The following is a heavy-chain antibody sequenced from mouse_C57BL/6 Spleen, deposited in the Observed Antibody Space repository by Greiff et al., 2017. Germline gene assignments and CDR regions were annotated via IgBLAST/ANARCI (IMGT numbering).Heavy chain of an antibody. Sequence: VQLQQSGAELVKPGASVKISCKASGYAFSSYWMNWVKQRPGKGLEWIGQIYPGDGDTNYNGKFKGKATLTADKSSSTAYMQLSSLTSEDSVVYFCARGDGYYWYIDVWGTGTTVTVSS. J-gene: IGHJ1*03. CDR2: IYPGDGDT. CDR3: ARGDGYYWYIDV. D-gene: IGHD2-3*01. V-gene: IGHV1-80*01. CDR1: GYAFSSYW.